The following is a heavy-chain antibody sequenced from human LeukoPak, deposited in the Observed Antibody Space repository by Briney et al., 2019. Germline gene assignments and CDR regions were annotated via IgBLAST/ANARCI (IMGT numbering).Heavy chain of an antibody. D-gene: IGHD4-17*01. Sequence: SPRVSCSASGFSFSYYGFHWVRQAPGKGLEWVALISYDGTNKYYADSVKGRFTISRDNSKNTLFLQMNSLRAEDTAVYYCAKSPGIGTYGDRSTAVDYWGQGTLASVSS. CDR1: GFSFSYYG. CDR3: AKSPGIGTYGDRSTAVDY. CDR2: ISYDGTNK. V-gene: IGHV3-30*18. J-gene: IGHJ4*02.